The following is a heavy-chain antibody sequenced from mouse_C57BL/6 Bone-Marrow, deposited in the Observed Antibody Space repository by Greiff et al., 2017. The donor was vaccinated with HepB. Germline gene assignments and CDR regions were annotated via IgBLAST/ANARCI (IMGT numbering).Heavy chain of an antibody. J-gene: IGHJ3*01. D-gene: IGHD1-1*01. CDR2: IYPRDGST. CDR1: GFNIKNTY. Sequence: QVQLQQSVAELVRPGASVKLSCTASGFNIKNTYMHWVKQRPGQGLEWIGWIYPRDGSTKYNEKFKGKATLTVDTSSSTADMELHSLTSEDSAVYLCARGPTVGGYWGQGTLVTVSA. V-gene: IGHV1-85*01. CDR3: ARGPTVGGY.